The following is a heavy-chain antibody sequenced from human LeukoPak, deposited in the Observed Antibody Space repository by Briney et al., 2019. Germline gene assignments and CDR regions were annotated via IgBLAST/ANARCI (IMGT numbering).Heavy chain of an antibody. CDR1: GFTVSSNY. V-gene: IGHV3-66*02. CDR3: AKKWSGDYDSSDINDAFDI. Sequence: GGSLRLSCAASGFTVSSNYMSWVRQAPGKGLEWVSVIYSGGSTYYADSVKGRFIISRDNSKNTLYLQMNSLRPEDTAVYYCAKKWSGDYDSSDINDAFDIWGQGTMVTVSS. D-gene: IGHD3-22*01. J-gene: IGHJ3*02. CDR2: IYSGGST.